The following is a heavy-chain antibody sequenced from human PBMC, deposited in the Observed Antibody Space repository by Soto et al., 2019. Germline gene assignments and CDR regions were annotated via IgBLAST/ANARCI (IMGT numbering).Heavy chain of an antibody. CDR1: GFTFSSYG. V-gene: IGHV3-30*18. J-gene: IGHJ2*01. CDR3: AKEGEQLGFDL. Sequence: QVQLVESGGGVVQPGRSLRLSCAASGFTFSSYGMHWVRQAPGKGLEWVAVISYDGSNKYYADSVKGRFTISRDNSKNTLYLQMNSLRAEDTAVYYCAKEGEQLGFDLWGRGTLVTVSS. D-gene: IGHD1-1*01. CDR2: ISYDGSNK.